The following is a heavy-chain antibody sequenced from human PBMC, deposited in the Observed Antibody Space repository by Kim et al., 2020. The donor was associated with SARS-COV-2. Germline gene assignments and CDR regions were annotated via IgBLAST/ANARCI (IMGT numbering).Heavy chain of an antibody. V-gene: IGHV3-53*01. CDR1: GFTVSSNY. CDR3: ARSTPPPRGSGSYRAGPFGPDAFDI. J-gene: IGHJ3*02. Sequence: GGSLRLSCAASGFTVSSNYMSWVRQAPGKGLEWVSVIYSGGSTYYADSVKGRFTISRDNSKNTLYLQMNSLRAEDTAVYYCARSTPPPRGSGSYRAGPFGPDAFDIWGQGTMVTVSS. CDR2: IYSGGST. D-gene: IGHD3-10*01.